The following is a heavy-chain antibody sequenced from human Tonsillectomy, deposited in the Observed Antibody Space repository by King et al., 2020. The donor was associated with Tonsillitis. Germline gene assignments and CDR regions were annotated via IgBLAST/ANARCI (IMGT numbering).Heavy chain of an antibody. CDR3: ARVGGDWGHYYGMDV. Sequence: VQLVESGAEVKRPGASVKVSCKASGYTFTSYGITWVRQAPGQGLEWMGWMSTYNGNTNYAQKPQGRVTMTRDTSPSTAYMELRSLRSDDTAVYYGARVGGDWGHYYGMDVWGQGTTVTVSS. D-gene: IGHD3/OR15-3a*01. CDR2: MSTYNGNT. CDR1: GYTFTSYG. J-gene: IGHJ6*02. V-gene: IGHV1-18*04.